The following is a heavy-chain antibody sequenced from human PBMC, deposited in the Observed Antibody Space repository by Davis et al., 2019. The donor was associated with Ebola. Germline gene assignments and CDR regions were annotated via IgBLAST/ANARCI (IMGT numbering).Heavy chain of an antibody. CDR2: ISSSSSYI. Sequence: GESLKISCAASGFTFSSYNMKWVRQAPGKGLEWVSSISSSSSYIYYADSVKGRFTISRDNAKNSLYLQMNSLRAEDTAVFYCAKRATVKVAGANYYNAMDVWGKGTTVTVSS. CDR3: AKRATVKVAGANYYNAMDV. CDR1: GFTFSSYN. J-gene: IGHJ6*04. D-gene: IGHD6-19*01. V-gene: IGHV3-21*04.